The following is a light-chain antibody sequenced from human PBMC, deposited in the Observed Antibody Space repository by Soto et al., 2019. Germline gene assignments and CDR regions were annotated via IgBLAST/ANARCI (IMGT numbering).Light chain of an antibody. CDR2: GAS. J-gene: IGKJ5*01. CDR1: QSVAND. Sequence: ENGMTQSPANRFEPPGERATLSCRASQSVANDLAWYQHKPGQAPRLLTHGASTRATGIPARFSGVGSGTEFTLSISTLQSEDFAVYYCQQYNKWPQTFGQGTRLEIK. V-gene: IGKV3-15*01. CDR3: QQYNKWPQT.